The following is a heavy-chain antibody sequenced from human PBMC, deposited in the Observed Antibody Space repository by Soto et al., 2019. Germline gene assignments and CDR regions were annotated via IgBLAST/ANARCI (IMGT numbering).Heavy chain of an antibody. CDR1: GFTFSDYC. CDR2: ISSSGSTI. Sequence: AGGSLRLSCAASGFTFSDYCMSWIRQAPGKGLEWVSYISSSGSTIYYADSVKGRFTISRDNAKNSLYLQMNSLRAEDTAVYYCARDPVVPASFDYWGQGALVTVSS. D-gene: IGHD2-2*01. V-gene: IGHV3-11*01. J-gene: IGHJ4*02. CDR3: ARDPVVPASFDY.